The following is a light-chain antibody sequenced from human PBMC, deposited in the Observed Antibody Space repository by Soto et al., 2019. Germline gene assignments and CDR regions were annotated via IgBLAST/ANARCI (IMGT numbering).Light chain of an antibody. CDR1: QSVSSN. CDR3: QQYNNWPHT. CDR2: GAS. V-gene: IGKV3-15*01. Sequence: EIVMTQSPATLSASPGERATLSCRASQSVSSNLAWYQQKPAQAPRLLIYGASTRATGIPARFSGSGSGTEFTLTISSLQSEDFAVYYCQQYNNWPHTFGQGTKLEIK. J-gene: IGKJ2*01.